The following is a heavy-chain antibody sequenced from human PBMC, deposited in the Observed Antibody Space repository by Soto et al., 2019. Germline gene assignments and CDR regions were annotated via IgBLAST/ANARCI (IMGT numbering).Heavy chain of an antibody. CDR3: ASGVVGTTTYFDY. D-gene: IGHD1-26*01. CDR2: MYYTETS. CDR1: GGSISSGGYY. Sequence: QVQLQESGPGLVQPSQTLSLTCTVSGGSISSGGYYWSWIRQHPGKGLEWIGYMYYTETSYFSPSLRSRVTISLDTSKHQFSLKLTSVAAADTAVYYCASGVVGTTTYFDYWGQGTLVTVSS. V-gene: IGHV4-31*03. J-gene: IGHJ4*02.